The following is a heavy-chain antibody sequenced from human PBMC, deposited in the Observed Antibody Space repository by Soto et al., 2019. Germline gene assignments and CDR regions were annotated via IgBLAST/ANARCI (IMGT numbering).Heavy chain of an antibody. D-gene: IGHD3-16*01. V-gene: IGHV3-53*02. CDR2: IYSGGAT. CDR3: ARGTGGSRMFDP. CDR1: GFIVSNNY. J-gene: IGHJ5*02. Sequence: EVQLVETGGGLIQPGGSLRLSCEVSGFIVSNNYITWIRQAPGKGLEWVSIIYSGGATYYADSVKGRFTISRDNSKNTVYLQMNNLRAEDTAVYYCARGTGGSRMFDPWGQGTLVTVSS.